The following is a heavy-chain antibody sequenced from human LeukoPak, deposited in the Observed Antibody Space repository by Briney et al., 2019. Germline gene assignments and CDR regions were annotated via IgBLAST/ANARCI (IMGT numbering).Heavy chain of an antibody. Sequence: ASVKVSCKASGYTFTSYYMHWVRQAPGQGLEWMGIINPSGGSTRYAQKFQGRVTMTRDTSTSTVYMELSSLRSEDTAVYYCATTYYYDSSGYGAYDIWGQGTMVTVSS. D-gene: IGHD3-22*01. CDR1: GYTFTSYY. V-gene: IGHV1-46*01. CDR2: INPSGGST. CDR3: ATTYYYDSSGYGAYDI. J-gene: IGHJ3*02.